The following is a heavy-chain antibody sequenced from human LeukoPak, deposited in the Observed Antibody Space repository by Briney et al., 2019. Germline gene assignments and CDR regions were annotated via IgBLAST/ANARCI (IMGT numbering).Heavy chain of an antibody. V-gene: IGHV3-7*03. Sequence: GGSLRLSCAASGFTFSSYWMSWVRQAPGKGLEWVANIKQDGSEKYYVDSVKGRFTISRDNAKNSLYLQMNSLRAEDTAVYYCARGRSGWFTRAYYFDYWGQGTLATVSS. CDR1: GFTFSSYW. J-gene: IGHJ4*02. CDR2: IKQDGSEK. D-gene: IGHD6-19*01. CDR3: ARGRSGWFTRAYYFDY.